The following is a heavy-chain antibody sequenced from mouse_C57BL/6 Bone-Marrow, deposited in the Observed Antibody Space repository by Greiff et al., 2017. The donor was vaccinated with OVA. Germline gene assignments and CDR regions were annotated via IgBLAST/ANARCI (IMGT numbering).Heavy chain of an antibody. V-gene: IGHV5-6*01. CDR1: GFTFSSSG. CDR3: ARHPYGSNLVAY. Sequence: EVQRVESGGDLVKPGGSLKLSCAASGFTFSSSGMSWVRQTPDQSLEWVATISSGGSYTYYPDSVKGRFTLSRDNAKNTLYLQMSRLKSEDTAMYYCARHPYGSNLVAYWGQGTLVTVSA. D-gene: IGHD1-1*01. J-gene: IGHJ3*01. CDR2: ISSGGSYT.